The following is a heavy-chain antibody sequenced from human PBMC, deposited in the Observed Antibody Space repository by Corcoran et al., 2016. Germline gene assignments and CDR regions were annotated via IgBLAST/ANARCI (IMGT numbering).Heavy chain of an antibody. Sequence: QVQLVQSGAEVKKPGASVKVSCKASGYTFTGYDISWVRQAPGQGLELVGWISTYNGNTNYVEKLQGRVTMTTDTSTSTAYMELRSLGSDDTAVYYCARGSSSGSYGMDVWGQGTTVTVSS. CDR2: ISTYNGNT. J-gene: IGHJ6*02. D-gene: IGHD3-10*01. CDR3: ARGSSSGSYGMDV. CDR1: GYTFTGYD. V-gene: IGHV1-18*01.